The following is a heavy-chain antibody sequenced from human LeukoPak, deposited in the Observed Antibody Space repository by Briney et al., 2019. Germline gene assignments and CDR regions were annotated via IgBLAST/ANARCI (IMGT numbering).Heavy chain of an antibody. CDR1: GGSISSYY. Sequence: PSETLSLTCTVSGGSISSYYWSWIRQPAGKGLEWIGRIYTSGSTHYNPPLKSRVTMSVDTSKNQFSLKLSSVTAADTAVYYCARGWYDSSGYYWYFDYWGQGTLVTVSS. CDR3: ARGWYDSSGYYWYFDY. CDR2: IYTSGST. V-gene: IGHV4-4*07. D-gene: IGHD3-22*01. J-gene: IGHJ4*02.